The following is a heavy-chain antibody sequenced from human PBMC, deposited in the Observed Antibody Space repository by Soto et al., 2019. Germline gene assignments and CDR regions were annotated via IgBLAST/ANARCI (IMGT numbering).Heavy chain of an antibody. Sequence: QVQLVQSGAEVKKPGASVKVSCKASGYTFTGYYLHWVRQAPGQGLEWMGWINPNSGGTNYAQKFQVRVTMTRDTSSSTAYMELSRLRSDDTAVYYCARDGLRGSNYYGMDVWGQGTTVTGSS. CDR2: INPNSGGT. D-gene: IGHD3-16*01. CDR1: GYTFTGYY. CDR3: ARDGLRGSNYYGMDV. J-gene: IGHJ6*02. V-gene: IGHV1-2*02.